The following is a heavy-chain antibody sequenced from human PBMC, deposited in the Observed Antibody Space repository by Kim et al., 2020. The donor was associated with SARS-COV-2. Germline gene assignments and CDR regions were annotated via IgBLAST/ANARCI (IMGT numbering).Heavy chain of an antibody. CDR3: AREGIAARSAFDI. Sequence: ASVKVSCKASGYTFTSYYMHWVRQAPGQGLEWMGIINPSGCSTSYAQKFQGRVTMTRDTSTSTVYMELSSLRSEDTAVYYCAREGIAARSAFDIWGQGTMVTVSS. V-gene: IGHV1-46*01. CDR1: GYTFTSYY. CDR2: INPSGCST. J-gene: IGHJ3*02. D-gene: IGHD6-6*01.